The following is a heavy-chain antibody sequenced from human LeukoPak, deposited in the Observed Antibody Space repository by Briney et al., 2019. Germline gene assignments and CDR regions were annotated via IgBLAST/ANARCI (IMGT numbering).Heavy chain of an antibody. CDR1: GFTFSDYS. Sequence: GGSLRLSCAASGFTFSDYSMNWVRQAPGKGLEWVSYISRSSDTIYYADSVKGRFTISRDNAKNSLYLQMNSLRAEDTAVYYCARDTKLLWFGELLNYFDYWGQGTLVTVSS. V-gene: IGHV3-48*01. J-gene: IGHJ4*02. D-gene: IGHD3-10*01. CDR2: ISRSSDTI. CDR3: ARDTKLLWFGELLNYFDY.